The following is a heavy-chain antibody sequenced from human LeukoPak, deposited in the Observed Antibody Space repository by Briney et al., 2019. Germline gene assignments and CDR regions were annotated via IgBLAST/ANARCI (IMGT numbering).Heavy chain of an antibody. J-gene: IGHJ4*02. CDR2: IKYDGSEK. CDR3: ARDRGDGIGLD. Sequence: GGSLRLSCAASGFSFSTHWMSWVRLAPGKGPEWVANIKYDGSEKYYVDSVKGRFTISRDNAKNSLYLQMNSLRAEDTAVYYCARDRGDGIGLDWGQGTLVTVSS. D-gene: IGHD2-21*01. V-gene: IGHV3-7*01. CDR1: GFSFSTHW.